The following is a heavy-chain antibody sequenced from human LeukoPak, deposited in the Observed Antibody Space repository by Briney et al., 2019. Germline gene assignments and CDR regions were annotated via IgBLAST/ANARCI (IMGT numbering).Heavy chain of an antibody. CDR3: ARGVSYYYDNSGHPGWYFDL. CDR2: IRTTGDT. CDR1: GFTFNYYD. V-gene: IGHV3-13*01. Sequence: GGSLRLSCAVSGFTFNYYDMHWVRQAPGKRLEWVSAIRTTGDTHYPDSVKGRFAMSREDAKNSVHLQMNTLRAGDTAVYYCARGVSYYYDNSGHPGWYFDLWGRGTLVTVSS. J-gene: IGHJ2*01. D-gene: IGHD3-22*01.